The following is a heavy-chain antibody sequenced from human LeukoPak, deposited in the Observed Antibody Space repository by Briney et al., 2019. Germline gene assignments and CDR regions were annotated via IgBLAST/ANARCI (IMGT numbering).Heavy chain of an antibody. J-gene: IGHJ4*02. CDR2: ISVYNGDT. D-gene: IGHD3-22*01. Sequence: ASVKVSCKASGYPFTSYYINWVRQAPGQGLEWMGWISVYNGDTNYAQNLQGRVTMTTDTSTSTAYMELRSLRSDDTAVYYCARPYYYDGYFDYWGQGTLVTVSS. V-gene: IGHV1-18*01. CDR1: GYPFTSYY. CDR3: ARPYYYDGYFDY.